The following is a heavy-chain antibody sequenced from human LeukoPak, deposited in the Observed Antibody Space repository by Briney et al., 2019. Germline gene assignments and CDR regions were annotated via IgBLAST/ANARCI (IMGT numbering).Heavy chain of an antibody. CDR3: VTLVIPTPH. V-gene: IGHV3-48*03. CDR2: ISSSGSAR. J-gene: IGHJ1*01. D-gene: IGHD1-26*01. CDR1: GFTFSSYE. Sequence: GGSLRLSCAASGFTFSSYEMDWVRQAPGKGPEWVSYISSSGSARNYADSVKDRFTISRDNSKNSLYLEMNSLRAEDTSVYYCVTLVIPTPHWGQGTLVTVSS.